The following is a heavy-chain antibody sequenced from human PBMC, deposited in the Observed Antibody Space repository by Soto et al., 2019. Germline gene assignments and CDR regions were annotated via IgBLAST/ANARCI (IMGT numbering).Heavy chain of an antibody. CDR3: AKGFCSSTRCLTYSYMDV. V-gene: IGHV3-9*01. J-gene: IGHJ6*03. CDR1: GFSFDEYA. CDR2: ISWNSGTM. D-gene: IGHD2-2*01. Sequence: EVQLVESGGGLVQPGRSLRLSCAASGFSFDEYAMHWVRQAPGKGLEWVSGISWNSGTMGYGDSVKGRFTISRDNAKNSLYLQMNSLRAKDTALYYCAKGFCSSTRCLTYSYMDVWGKGTTVTVSS.